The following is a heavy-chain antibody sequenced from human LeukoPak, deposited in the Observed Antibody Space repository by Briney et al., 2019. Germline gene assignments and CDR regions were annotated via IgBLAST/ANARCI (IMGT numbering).Heavy chain of an antibody. CDR2: IYSGDRT. CDR3: ARDLHFRVYDSSIYYPY. V-gene: IGHV3-53*01. J-gene: IGHJ4*02. CDR1: GFSVSSNY. Sequence: GGSLRLSCAASGFSVSSNYMSWVRQAPGKGLEWVSVIYSGDRTYYADSVKGRFTISRDNAKNSLYLQMNSLRAEDTAVYYCARDLHFRVYDSSIYYPYWGQGTLVTVSS. D-gene: IGHD3-22*01.